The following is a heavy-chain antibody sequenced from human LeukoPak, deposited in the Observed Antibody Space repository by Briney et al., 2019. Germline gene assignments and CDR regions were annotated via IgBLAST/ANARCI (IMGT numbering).Heavy chain of an antibody. CDR2: INPNSGGT. V-gene: IGHV1-2*02. J-gene: IGHJ6*02. D-gene: IGHD3-10*01. Sequence: ASVTDSCKASGYTFTGYYMHWVRQAPGQGLEWMGWINPNSGGTNYAQKFQGRVTMTRDTSISTAYMELSRLRSDDTAVYYCARDSYGSGSPYYGMDVWGQGTTVTVSS. CDR1: GYTFTGYY. CDR3: ARDSYGSGSPYYGMDV.